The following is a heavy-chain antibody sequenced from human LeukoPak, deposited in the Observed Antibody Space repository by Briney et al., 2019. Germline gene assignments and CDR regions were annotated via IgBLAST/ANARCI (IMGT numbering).Heavy chain of an antibody. CDR2: IKQDGSEK. V-gene: IGHV3-7*03. D-gene: IGHD3-10*01. Sequence: PGGSLRLSCAASGFTFSSYWMSWVRQAPGKGLEWVANIKQDGSEKYYVDSVKGRFTISRDNAKNSLYLQMNSLRAEDTAVYYCAREGWGSGSYYGYWDQGTLVTVSS. CDR1: GFTFSSYW. J-gene: IGHJ4*02. CDR3: AREGWGSGSYYGY.